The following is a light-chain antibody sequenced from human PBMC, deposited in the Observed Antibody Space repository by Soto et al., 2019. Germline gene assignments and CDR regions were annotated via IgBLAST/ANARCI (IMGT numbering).Light chain of an antibody. J-gene: IGKJ2*01. CDR3: QQRSSWPT. CDR1: QSVSSN. Sequence: EIVLTQSPATLSLSPGERATLSCRASQSVSSNLAWYQQKLGQAPRLLIYDAFNRATGIPARFSGSGSGTDFTLTISNREPEDCAVYYCQQRSSWPTFGQGTKLEIK. CDR2: DAF. V-gene: IGKV3-11*01.